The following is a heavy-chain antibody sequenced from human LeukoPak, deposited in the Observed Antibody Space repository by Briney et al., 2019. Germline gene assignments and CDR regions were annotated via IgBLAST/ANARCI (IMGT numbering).Heavy chain of an antibody. Sequence: GASVTVSCKASRYTFTDYDLHWVRQAPGHGLEWMGIIIPSSGATNYAQKFQGRVTMTRDTSTSTVYMELTNLKSEDTAVYFCVTELRGGYFDYWGQGTLVTVSS. CDR3: VTELRGGYFDY. V-gene: IGHV1-46*01. CDR1: RYTFTDYD. D-gene: IGHD3-16*01. J-gene: IGHJ4*02. CDR2: IIPSSGAT.